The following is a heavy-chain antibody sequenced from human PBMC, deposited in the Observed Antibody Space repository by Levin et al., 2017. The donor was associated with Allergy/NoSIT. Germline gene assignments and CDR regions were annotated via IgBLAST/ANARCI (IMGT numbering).Heavy chain of an antibody. D-gene: IGHD3-3*01. V-gene: IGHV3-15*01. J-gene: IGHJ6*02. Sequence: KPGESLKISCTASGIIFRNAWMSWVRQPPGKGLEWVGRIKSTSDGGTSDYAAPVKGRFTILRDDSRKTMYLQMNNLKTEDTAVYYCTTDLDASSSASLGLGMDVWGQGTTVTVSS. CDR1: GIIFRNAW. CDR2: IKSTSDGGTS. CDR3: TTDLDASSSASLGLGMDV.